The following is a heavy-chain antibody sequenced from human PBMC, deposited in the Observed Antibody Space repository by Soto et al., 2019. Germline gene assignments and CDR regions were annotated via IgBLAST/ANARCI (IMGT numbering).Heavy chain of an antibody. CDR3: ARVVTSSTYYYLSPGGFGP. CDR2: ISSSSSYI. Sequence: WRAAECTFISLGVRRISQKQGKGLEWVSSISSSSSYIYYADSVKGRFTISRDNAKNSLYLQMNSLRAEDTAVYYCARVVTSSTYYYLSPGGFGPWGQGTLVTVSS. J-gene: IGHJ5*02. V-gene: IGHV3-21*01. D-gene: IGHD3-22*01. CDR1: ECTFISLG.